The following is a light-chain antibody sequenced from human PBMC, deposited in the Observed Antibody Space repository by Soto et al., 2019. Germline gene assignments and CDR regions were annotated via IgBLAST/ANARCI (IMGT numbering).Light chain of an antibody. CDR2: AAS. CDR1: QSVSSN. Sequence: EIVMTQSPGTLSVSPGERATLSCRPSQSVSSNLAWYQQTPGQATRLFVYAASARATGIPDRFVGSGSGTDFTLTISRLEPEDFAVYFGQLYGSSPPRYTFAQGTRLE. CDR3: QLYGSSPPRYT. J-gene: IGKJ2*01. V-gene: IGKV3-20*01.